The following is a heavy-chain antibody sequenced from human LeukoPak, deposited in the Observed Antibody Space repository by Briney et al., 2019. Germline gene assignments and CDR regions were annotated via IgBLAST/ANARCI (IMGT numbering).Heavy chain of an antibody. D-gene: IGHD6-6*01. CDR1: GFTFSSYA. J-gene: IGHJ3*01. CDR3: ARIIVEYSSSFEAL. CDR2: ISGSGGST. Sequence: PGGSLRLSCAASGFTFSSYAMSWVRQAPGKGLEWVSAISGSGGSTYYADSVKGRFTISRDNSKNTLYLQMNSLRAEDTAVYYCARIIVEYSSSFEALWGQGTMVTVSS. V-gene: IGHV3-23*01.